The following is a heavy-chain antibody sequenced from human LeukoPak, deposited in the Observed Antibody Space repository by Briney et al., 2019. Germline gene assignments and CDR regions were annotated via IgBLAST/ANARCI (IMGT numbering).Heavy chain of an antibody. D-gene: IGHD1-26*01. CDR1: GYTFTSYD. CDR2: MNPNSGNT. J-gene: IGHJ4*02. CDR3: ARGLKNRGSYYPLGY. V-gene: IGHV1-8*03. Sequence: ASVKVSCRASGYTFTSYDINWVRQATGQGLEWMGWMNPNSGNTGYAQKFQGRVTITRNTSISTAYMELSSLRSEDTAVYYCARGLKNRGSYYPLGYWGQGTLVTVSS.